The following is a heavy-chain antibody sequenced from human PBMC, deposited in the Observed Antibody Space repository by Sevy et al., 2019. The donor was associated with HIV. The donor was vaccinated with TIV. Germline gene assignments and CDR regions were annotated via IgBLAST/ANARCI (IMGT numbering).Heavy chain of an antibody. CDR1: GFTCSNHE. CDR2: ITGSGNIT. CDR3: AREFGRDAFDI. D-gene: IGHD1-26*01. J-gene: IGHJ3*02. Sequence: GGSLRLSCVASGFTCSNHEMNWVRQAPGKGLEWVSYITGSGNITYYADSVKGRFTISRDNAKNSLNLQMNSLRTEDTAIYYCAREFGRDAFDIWGQGTMVTVSS. V-gene: IGHV3-48*03.